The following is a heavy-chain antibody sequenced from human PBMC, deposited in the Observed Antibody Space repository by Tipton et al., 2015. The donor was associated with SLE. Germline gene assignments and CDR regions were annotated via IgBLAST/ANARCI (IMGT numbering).Heavy chain of an antibody. CDR1: GFTFSSYA. V-gene: IGHV3-30*04. Sequence: SLRLSCAASGFTFSSYAMHWVRQAPGKGLEWVAVISYDGSNKYYADSVKGRFTISRDNSKNTLYLQMNSLRAEDTAVYYCARRRNYGYCSGGSCSGGSFDYWGQGTLVPVSS. CDR3: ARRRNYGYCSGGSCSGGSFDY. J-gene: IGHJ4*02. CDR2: ISYDGSNK. D-gene: IGHD2-15*01.